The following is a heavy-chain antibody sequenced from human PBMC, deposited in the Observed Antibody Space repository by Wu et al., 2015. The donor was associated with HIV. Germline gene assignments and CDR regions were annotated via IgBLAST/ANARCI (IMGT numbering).Heavy chain of an antibody. CDR2: INPNSGGA. CDR1: GYTFTGYY. Sequence: VQLVQSGAEVKKPGASVKVSCKASGYTFTGYYMHWVRQAPGQGLEWMGWINPNSGGANYAQKFQGRVTMTRDTSISTAYMELSRLRSDDTAVYYCARGPPRIAVAGTKIDYWGQGTLVTVSS. D-gene: IGHD6-19*01. CDR3: ARGPPRIAVAGTKIDY. V-gene: IGHV1-2*02. J-gene: IGHJ4*02.